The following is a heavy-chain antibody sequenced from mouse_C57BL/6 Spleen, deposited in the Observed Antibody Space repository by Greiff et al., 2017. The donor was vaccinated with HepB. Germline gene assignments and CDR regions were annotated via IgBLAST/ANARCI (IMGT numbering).Heavy chain of an antibody. D-gene: IGHD1-1*01. CDR3: ARVLTTVVADY. CDR1: GYTFTDYY. Sequence: EVQLQQSGPVLVKPGASVKMSCKASGYTFTDYYMNWVKQSHGKSLEWIGVINPYNGGTSYNQKFKGKATLTVYKSSSTAYMELNSLTSEDSAVYYCARVLTTVVADYWGQGTTLTVSS. V-gene: IGHV1-19*01. J-gene: IGHJ2*01. CDR2: INPYNGGT.